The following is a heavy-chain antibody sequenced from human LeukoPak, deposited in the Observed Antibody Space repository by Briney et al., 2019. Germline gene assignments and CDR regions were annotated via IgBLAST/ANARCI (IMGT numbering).Heavy chain of an antibody. J-gene: IGHJ4*02. CDR3: ARNYGGNSDLDY. CDR2: ISAYNGNT. V-gene: IGHV1-18*01. D-gene: IGHD4-23*01. Sequence: SVNVSCQASGYTFTSYGISWLRQAPGQGLEWMGWISAYNGNTNYAQKLQGRVTMTTDTSTSTAYMELRSLRSDDTAVYYCARNYGGNSDLDYWGQGTLVTVSS. CDR1: GYTFTSYG.